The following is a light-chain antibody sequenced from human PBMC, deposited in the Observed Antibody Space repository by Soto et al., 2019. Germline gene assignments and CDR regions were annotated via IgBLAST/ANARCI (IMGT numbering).Light chain of an antibody. CDR2: IAS. V-gene: IGKV3-20*01. CDR1: QSVSSNY. Sequence: EIVLTQSPGTLSLFPGERATLSCRATQSVSSNYLVWYQQKPGQAPRLLIYIASSRATGIPDRFSGSGSGTDFTLTISRLEPEDFAVYYCQQYGTSPWTFGQGTKVEIK. CDR3: QQYGTSPWT. J-gene: IGKJ1*01.